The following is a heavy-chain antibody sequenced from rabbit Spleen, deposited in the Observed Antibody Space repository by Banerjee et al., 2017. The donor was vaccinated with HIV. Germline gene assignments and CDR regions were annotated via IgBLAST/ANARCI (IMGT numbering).Heavy chain of an antibody. J-gene: IGHJ4*01. Sequence: LSCKASGFSFSHYGVSWVRQAPGKGLEWIGYIDPVFSSTHYASWVNGRFTISSHNAQNTLYLQLNSLTAADTATYFCVRDQARMLDLWGPGTLVTVS. CDR3: VRDQARMLDL. CDR1: GFSFSHYG. CDR2: IDPVFSST. V-gene: IGHV1S7*01. D-gene: IGHD6-1*01.